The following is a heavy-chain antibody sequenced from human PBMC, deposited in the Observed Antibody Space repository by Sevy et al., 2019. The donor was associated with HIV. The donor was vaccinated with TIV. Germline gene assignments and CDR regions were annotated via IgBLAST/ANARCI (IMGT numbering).Heavy chain of an antibody. CDR1: GGTFSSYA. V-gene: IGHV1-69*06. CDR2: IIPIFGTA. CDR3: TLARPPIRRAAAGLNYFDY. J-gene: IGHJ4*02. D-gene: IGHD6-13*01. Sequence: ASVKVSCKASGGTFSSYAISWVRQAPGQGLEWMGGIIPIFGTANYAQKFQGRVTITAEKSTSTAYMELSSLRSEDTAVYYCTLARPPIRRAAAGLNYFDYWGQGTLVTVSS.